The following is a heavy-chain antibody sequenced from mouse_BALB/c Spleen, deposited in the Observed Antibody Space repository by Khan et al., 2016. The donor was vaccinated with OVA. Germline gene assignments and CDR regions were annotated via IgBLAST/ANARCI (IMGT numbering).Heavy chain of an antibody. CDR2: INPKNGVT. CDR1: GYTFIEYT. D-gene: IGHD3-3*01. J-gene: IGHJ4*01. V-gene: IGHV1-18*01. Sequence: EVQLQQSGPELVKPGASVKISCKTSGYTFIEYTLHWVKQSHGKSLEWIGVINPKNGVTSYNQNFKGKATLTVDKSSSTAYMEFRSLTSEDSAVYYCARDEGRYWGQGTSVTVSS. CDR3: ARDEGRY.